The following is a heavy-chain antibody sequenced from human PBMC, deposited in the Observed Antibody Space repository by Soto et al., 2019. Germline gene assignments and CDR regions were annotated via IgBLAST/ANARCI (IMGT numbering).Heavy chain of an antibody. CDR2: ISDDSSYI. CDR1: GFMFSAYT. J-gene: IGHJ1*01. CDR3: ATPYYFNH. Sequence: GRSLRLSCAASGFMFSAYTMNWVRQAPGKGLEWLSSISDDSSYIDYADSLRGRFTVSRDNARNSLSLQIDSLGVEDTAVYYCATPYYFNHWGPGTLVTVSS. V-gene: IGHV3-21*06. D-gene: IGHD3-16*01.